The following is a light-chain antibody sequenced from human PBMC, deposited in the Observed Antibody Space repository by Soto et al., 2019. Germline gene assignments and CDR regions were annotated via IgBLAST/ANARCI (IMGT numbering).Light chain of an antibody. Sequence: QSVPTQPASVSGSPGQSITISCTGTSRDVGGYKYVSWYQQHPGKAPKLMIYEVSNRPSGGSNRFSGSKSGNTASLTISGLQAEDEADYYCNSYTSSSTLYVFGTGTKVTVL. CDR2: EVS. CDR3: NSYTSSSTLYV. V-gene: IGLV2-14*01. J-gene: IGLJ1*01. CDR1: SRDVGGYKY.